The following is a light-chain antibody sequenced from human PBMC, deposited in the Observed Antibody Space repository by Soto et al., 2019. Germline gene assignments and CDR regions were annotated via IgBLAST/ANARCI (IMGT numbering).Light chain of an antibody. Sequence: QSVLTQPASVSGSPGQSITISCTGTSSDSVSWYQQYPGKAPKLIIYDVNNRPSGISTRFSGSKSGNTASLTISGLQAEDEADYYCDSYIVKPARDVFGGGTKVTVL. CDR1: SSDS. J-gene: IGLJ2*01. CDR3: DSYIVKPARDV. V-gene: IGLV2-14*01. CDR2: DVN.